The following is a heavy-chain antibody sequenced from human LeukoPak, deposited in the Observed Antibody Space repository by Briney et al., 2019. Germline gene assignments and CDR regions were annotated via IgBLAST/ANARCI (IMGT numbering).Heavy chain of an antibody. CDR3: ARVENILTGYYVD. V-gene: IGHV1-2*02. D-gene: IGHD3-9*01. CDR2: INPNSGGT. Sequence: ASVKVSCKASGYTFTGYYMHWVRQAPGQGLEWMGWINPNSGGTNYAQKFQGRVTMTRDTSISTAYMELSSLRSEDTAMYYCARVENILTGYYVDWGQGTLVTVSS. J-gene: IGHJ4*02. CDR1: GYTFTGYY.